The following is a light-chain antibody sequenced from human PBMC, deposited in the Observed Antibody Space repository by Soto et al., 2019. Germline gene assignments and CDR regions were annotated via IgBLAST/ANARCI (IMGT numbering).Light chain of an antibody. CDR2: GAS. CDR3: QQYGSSPPT. CDR1: QSISRY. V-gene: IGKV3-20*01. Sequence: ILLPQSPATLSLSPGERTPLSCRASQSISRYLAWYQQKPGQGPRLLIYGASSRATGTPDRFSGSGSGTDFTLTINRLEPEDFALYYCQQYGSSPPTFGQGTKVDIK. J-gene: IGKJ1*01.